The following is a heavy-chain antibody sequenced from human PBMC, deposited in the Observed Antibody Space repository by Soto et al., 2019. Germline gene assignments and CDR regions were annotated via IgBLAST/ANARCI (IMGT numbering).Heavy chain of an antibody. CDR1: GFTFSTYW. V-gene: IGHV3-7*03. D-gene: IGHD1-26*01. CDR3: VGGAGWVLDY. CDR2: IRQDGTET. Sequence: EAQLVESGGGLVQPGGSLRLSCAASGFTFSTYWMNWVRQAPGMGLEWLAIIRQDGTETHYVDSVKGRFTISRDNTKHSLFLQMNNLRADHTAVYYCVGGAGWVLDYWGQGTLVTVSS. J-gene: IGHJ4*02.